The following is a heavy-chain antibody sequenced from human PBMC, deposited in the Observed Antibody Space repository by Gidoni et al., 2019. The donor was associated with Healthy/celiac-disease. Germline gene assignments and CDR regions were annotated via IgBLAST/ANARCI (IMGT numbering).Heavy chain of an antibody. V-gene: IGHV3-9*01. D-gene: IGHD6-13*01. J-gene: IGHJ3*02. Sequence: EVQLVESGGGLVQPGRSLSLSCAASGFTFDDDAMHWVRQAPGKGLEWVSGISWNSGSIGYADSVKGRFTISRDNAKNSLYLQMNSLRAEDTALYYCAKVFLPVQQLVSGDAFDIWGRGTMVTVSS. CDR1: GFTFDDDA. CDR2: ISWNSGSI. CDR3: AKVFLPVQQLVSGDAFDI.